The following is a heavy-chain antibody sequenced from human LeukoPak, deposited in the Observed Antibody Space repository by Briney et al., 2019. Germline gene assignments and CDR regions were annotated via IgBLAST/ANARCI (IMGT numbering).Heavy chain of an antibody. CDR1: GYTFTIYG. CDR3: ARVGPWYYDILTGYYGETYFDY. D-gene: IGHD3-9*01. V-gene: IGHV1-18*01. J-gene: IGHJ4*02. CDR2: ISAYNGNT. Sequence: ALVKVSCKASGYTFTIYGISWVRQAPGQVLEWMGWISAYNGNTNYAQKLQGRVTMTTDTSTSTAYMELSRLGSDDTAVYYCARVGPWYYDILTGYYGETYFDYWGQGTLVTVSS.